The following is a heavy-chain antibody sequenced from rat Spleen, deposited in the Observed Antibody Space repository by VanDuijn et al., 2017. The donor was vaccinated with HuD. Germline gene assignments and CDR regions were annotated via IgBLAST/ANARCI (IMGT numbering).Heavy chain of an antibody. D-gene: IGHD4-6*01. CDR1: GFTFSDYY. Sequence: EVQLVESDGGLVQPGRSLKLSCAASGFTFSDYYMAWVRQAPTKGLEWVATISYDGSSTYYRDSVKGRFTISRDNAKSTLYLQMDSLRSEDTATNYCTRDRLGSIYYCDYWGQGVMVTVSS. V-gene: IGHV5-29*01. J-gene: IGHJ2*01. CDR2: ISYDGSST. CDR3: TRDRLGSIYYCDY.